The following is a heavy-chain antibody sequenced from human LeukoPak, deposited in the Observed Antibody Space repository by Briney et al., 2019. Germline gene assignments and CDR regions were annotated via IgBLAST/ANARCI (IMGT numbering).Heavy chain of an antibody. V-gene: IGHV1-2*02. CDR2: INPNSGGT. J-gene: IGHJ4*02. CDR3: ARDSPYHYSSGGISPFDY. D-gene: IGHD6-19*01. Sequence: ASVKVSCKASGYTFTGYYMHWVRQAPGQGLEWMGWINPNSGGTNYAQKFQGRVTMTRDTSISTAYMELSRLRSDDTAVYHCARDSPYHYSSGGISPFDYWGQGTLVTVSS. CDR1: GYTFTGYY.